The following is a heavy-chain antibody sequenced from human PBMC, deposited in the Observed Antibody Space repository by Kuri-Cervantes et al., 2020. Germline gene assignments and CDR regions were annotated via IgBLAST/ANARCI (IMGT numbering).Heavy chain of an antibody. V-gene: IGHV1-69*06. Sequence: SVKVSCKASGGTFSSYAINWVRQAPGHGLEWMGGIVPIFGTTNYAHKFQGRVTLTADKSTNTAYMELSSLRSEDTAVYFCAREYGGSSLWFDPWGQGTRVTVSS. CDR1: GGTFSSYA. CDR3: AREYGGSSLWFDP. CDR2: IVPIFGTT. D-gene: IGHD6-6*01. J-gene: IGHJ5*02.